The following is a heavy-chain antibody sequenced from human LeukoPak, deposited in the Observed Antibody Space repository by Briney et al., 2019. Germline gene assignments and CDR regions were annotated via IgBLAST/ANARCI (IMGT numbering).Heavy chain of an antibody. J-gene: IGHJ6*03. D-gene: IGHD2-15*01. Sequence: SETLSLTCTVSGYSISSGYYWGWIRQPPGKGLEWIGSIYHSGSTYYNPSLKSRVTISVDTSKNQFSLKLSSVTAADTAVYYCARGRVVVVAPWAYYYYYMDVWGKGTTVTVSS. CDR1: GYSISSGYY. CDR2: IYHSGST. CDR3: ARGRVVVVAPWAYYYYYMDV. V-gene: IGHV4-38-2*02.